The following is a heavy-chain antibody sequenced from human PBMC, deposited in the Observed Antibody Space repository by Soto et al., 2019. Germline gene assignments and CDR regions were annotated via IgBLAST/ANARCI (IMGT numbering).Heavy chain of an antibody. CDR1: GYTFTSYG. D-gene: IGHD3-9*01. CDR3: AREDYDFVTVYWGTFAP. CDR2: ISAYNGNT. Sequence: ASVKVSCKASGYTFTSYGISWVRQAPGQGLEWMGWISAYNGNTNYAQKLQGRVTMTTDTSTSTAYMELRSLRSDDTAVYYCAREDYDFVTVYWGTFAPWGRGTLVTVS. J-gene: IGHJ5*02. V-gene: IGHV1-18*01.